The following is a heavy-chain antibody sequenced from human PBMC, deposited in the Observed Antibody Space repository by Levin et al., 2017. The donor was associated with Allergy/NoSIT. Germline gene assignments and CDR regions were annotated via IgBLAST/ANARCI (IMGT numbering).Heavy chain of an antibody. Sequence: GESLKISCQGSGYSFTSYWIGWVRRMPGKGLEWMGIIYPGDSDTRYSPSFQGQVTISADKSISTAYLQWSSLKASDTAIYYCARRGTRDYYYYIDVWGKGTTLTVAS. V-gene: IGHV5-51*01. CDR1: GYSFTSYW. D-gene: IGHD1-1*01. CDR3: ARRGTRDYYYYIDV. J-gene: IGHJ6*03. CDR2: IYPGDSDT.